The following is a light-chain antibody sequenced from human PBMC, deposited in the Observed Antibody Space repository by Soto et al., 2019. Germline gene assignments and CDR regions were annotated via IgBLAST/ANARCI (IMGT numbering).Light chain of an antibody. CDR1: ETIRNNY. CDR2: GAS. V-gene: IGKV3-20*01. CDR3: QQYGNSPIT. Sequence: QSPGTLSLSPGEGATLSCRASETIRNNYLAWYQHKPGQAPRLLIYGASSRATGIPDRFSGSGSGTDFTLTISRLEPEDFAVYYCQQYGNSPITFGQGTRLEIK. J-gene: IGKJ5*01.